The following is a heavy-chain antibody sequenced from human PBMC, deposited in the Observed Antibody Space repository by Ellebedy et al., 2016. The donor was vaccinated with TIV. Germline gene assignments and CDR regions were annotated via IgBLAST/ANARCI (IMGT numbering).Heavy chain of an antibody. J-gene: IGHJ4*02. Sequence: SETLSLXXTVSGGSISSYYWSWIRQPPGKGLEWIGYIYYSGSTNYNPSLKSRVTISVDTSKNQFSLKLSSVTAADTAVYYCARVNPAVAAAFDYWGQGTLVTVSS. CDR2: IYYSGST. D-gene: IGHD6-19*01. V-gene: IGHV4-59*08. CDR3: ARVNPAVAAAFDY. CDR1: GGSISSYY.